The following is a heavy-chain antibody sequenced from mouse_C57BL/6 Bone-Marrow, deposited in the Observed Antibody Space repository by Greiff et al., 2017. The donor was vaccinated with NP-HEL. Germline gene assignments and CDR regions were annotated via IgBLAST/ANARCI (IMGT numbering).Heavy chain of an antibody. CDR3: ARGAITTVVASWFAY. D-gene: IGHD1-1*01. Sequence: QVQLKQSGTELVKPGASVKLSCKASGYTFTSYWMHWVKQRPGQGLEWIGNINPSNGGTNYNEKFKSKATLTVDKSSSTAYMQLSSLTSEDSAVYYCARGAITTVVASWFAYWGQGTLVTVSA. V-gene: IGHV1-53*01. CDR1: GYTFTSYW. J-gene: IGHJ3*01. CDR2: INPSNGGT.